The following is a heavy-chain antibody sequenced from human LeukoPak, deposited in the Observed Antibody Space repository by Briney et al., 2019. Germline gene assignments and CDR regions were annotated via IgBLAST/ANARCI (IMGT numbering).Heavy chain of an antibody. CDR2: ISGSGGST. J-gene: IGHJ4*02. Sequence: GGSLRLSCAASGFTFSSYAMSRVRQAPGKGLEWVPAISGSGGSTYYADSVKGRFTISRDNSKNTLYLQMNSLRAEDTAVYYCAKGSSSSRPYYFDYWGQGTLVTVSS. CDR1: GFTFSSYA. D-gene: IGHD6-13*01. CDR3: AKGSSSSRPYYFDY. V-gene: IGHV3-23*01.